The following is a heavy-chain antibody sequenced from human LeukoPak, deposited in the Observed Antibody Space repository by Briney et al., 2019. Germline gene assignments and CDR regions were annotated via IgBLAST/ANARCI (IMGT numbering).Heavy chain of an antibody. J-gene: IGHJ3*02. CDR2: IKQVGSEK. D-gene: IGHD5-24*01. CDR1: GFTFSSYW. CDR3: AAERWLQLGDAFDI. V-gene: IGHV3-7*01. Sequence: GGSLRLSCAASGFTFSSYWMSWVRQAPGKGREWVANIKQVGSEKYYVDSVKGRFTISRDNAKNSLYLQMNSLRAEDTAVYYCAAERWLQLGDAFDIWGQGTMVTVSS.